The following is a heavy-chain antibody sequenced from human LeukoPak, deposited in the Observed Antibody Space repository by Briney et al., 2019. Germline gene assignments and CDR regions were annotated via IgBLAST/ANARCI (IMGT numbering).Heavy chain of an antibody. CDR3: ARDEGSAYNQLDD. D-gene: IGHD1-14*01. CDR1: GYTFDNFY. J-gene: IGHJ4*02. CDR2: INGNDGST. V-gene: IGHV1-2*02. Sequence: SVKVSCKASGYTFDNFYIHWVRQAPGQGPEWMGWINGNDGSTNYALKFQGRVTMTRVSAISTVYMDLSRLRPDDTAIYYCARDEGSAYNQLDDWGQGTLVTVSS.